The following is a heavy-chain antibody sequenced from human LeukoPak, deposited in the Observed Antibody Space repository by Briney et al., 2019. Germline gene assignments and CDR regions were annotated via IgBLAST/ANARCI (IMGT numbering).Heavy chain of an antibody. V-gene: IGHV4-39*01. CDR2: ILYTGST. CDR1: GGSISSNSYY. J-gene: IGHJ5*02. D-gene: IGHD2-2*01. Sequence: SETLSLTCIVSGGSISSNSYYWGWVRQPPGKGLEWVATILYTGSTFYNPSLKSRVTISVDTSRTQFSLKVNSVTAADTAVYYCTRQEVGAGYYSSTSCSEPHWFDPWGQGTLVTVSS. CDR3: TRQEVGAGYYSSTSCSEPHWFDP.